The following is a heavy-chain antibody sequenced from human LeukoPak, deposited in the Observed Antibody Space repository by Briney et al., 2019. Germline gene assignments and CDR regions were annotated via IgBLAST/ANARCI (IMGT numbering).Heavy chain of an antibody. CDR2: IKYDGTYT. Sequence: GGSVRLSCEASGFDFSNYYMSWVHQAPGKGLEWLANIKYDGTYTNYKDSVKGRLTLSRDNAKNSVYLQMNSLRAEDTAVYYCTRDEGATVATYRFDFWGRGTLVTVSS. CDR3: TRDEGATVATYRFDF. V-gene: IGHV3-7*01. CDR1: GFDFSNYY. D-gene: IGHD4-23*01. J-gene: IGHJ4*02.